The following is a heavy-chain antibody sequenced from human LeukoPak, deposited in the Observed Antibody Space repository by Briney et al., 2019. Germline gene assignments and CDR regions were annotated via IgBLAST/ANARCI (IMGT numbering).Heavy chain of an antibody. J-gene: IGHJ4*02. CDR2: ISYDGSNT. D-gene: IGHD1-26*01. V-gene: IGHV3-30*03. CDR3: AQSSLVGATPTDY. CDR1: GFTFSKYG. Sequence: GSLRLSCAASGFTFSKYGMHWVRQAPGKGLEWMAVISYDGSNTYYADSVKGRFTISRDNSKSTLYLQLNSLRAEDTAVYYCAQSSLVGATPTDYWGQGTLVTVSS.